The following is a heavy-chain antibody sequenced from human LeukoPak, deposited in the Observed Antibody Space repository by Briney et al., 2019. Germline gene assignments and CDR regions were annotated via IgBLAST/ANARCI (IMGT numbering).Heavy chain of an antibody. CDR3: TRGTSSAD. CDR2: IRSEVYGGTT. D-gene: IGHD1-1*01. Sequence: SLRLSCIASGFTFADDAMSWVRQAPGKGLEWVGFIRSEVYGGTTEYAASVKGRFTISRDDSKSIAYLQMNSLKTEDTAVYYCTRGTSSADWGQGTLVTVSS. J-gene: IGHJ4*02. CDR1: GFTFADDA. V-gene: IGHV3-49*04.